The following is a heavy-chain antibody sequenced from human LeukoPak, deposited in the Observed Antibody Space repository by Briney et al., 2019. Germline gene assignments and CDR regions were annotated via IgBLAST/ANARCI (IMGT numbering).Heavy chain of an antibody. J-gene: IGHJ6*03. CDR3: AKNGDRGAYCSGGTCYPYYYYYMDV. CDR2: ISTTGGTT. CDR1: GLTFSSYG. V-gene: IGHV3-23*01. Sequence: SGGSLRLSCAASGLTFSSYGMSWVRQAPGRGLEWVSAISTTGGTTSYADSVRGRFTISRDNSRNTLYLQMNSLRAEDTAIYYCAKNGDRGAYCSGGTCYPYYYYYMDVWGKGTTVTISS. D-gene: IGHD2-15*01.